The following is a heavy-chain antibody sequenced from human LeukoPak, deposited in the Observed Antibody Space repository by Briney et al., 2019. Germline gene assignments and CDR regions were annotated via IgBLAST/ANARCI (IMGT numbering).Heavy chain of an antibody. CDR2: LTDGGGST. V-gene: IGHV3-23*01. D-gene: IGHD2-2*01. J-gene: IGHJ4*02. CDR3: ARRKGDCRTTSCTDY. Sequence: GGSLRLSCAASGFTFSTYAMCWVRQAPGKGLEWVSSLTDGGGSTYYTDSVKGRFSISRDNSRNTLYLQMHSLRAGDTAIYYCARRKGDCRTTSCTDYWGQGTLVTVSS. CDR1: GFTFSTYA.